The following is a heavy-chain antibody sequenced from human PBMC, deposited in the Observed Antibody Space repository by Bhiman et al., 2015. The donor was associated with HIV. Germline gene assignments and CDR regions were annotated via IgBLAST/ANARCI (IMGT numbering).Heavy chain of an antibody. CDR3: AKDPVYGDGGYYFDY. CDR1: GFTFSSYG. Sequence: QVQLVESGGGVVQPGGSLRLSCAASGFTFSSYGMHWVRQAPGKGLEWVAFIRYDGSNKYYADSVKGRFTISRDNSKNTLYLQMNSLRAEDTAVYYCAKDPVYGDGGYYFDYWGQGTLVTVSS. V-gene: IGHV3-30*02. J-gene: IGHJ4*02. D-gene: IGHD4-17*01. CDR2: IRYDGSNK.